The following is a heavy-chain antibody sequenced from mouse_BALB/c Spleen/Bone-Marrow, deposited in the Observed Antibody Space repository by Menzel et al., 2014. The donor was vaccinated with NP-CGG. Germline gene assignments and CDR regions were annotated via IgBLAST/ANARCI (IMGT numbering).Heavy chain of an antibody. Sequence: EVQLQESGGDLVKPGGSLKFSCAASGFTFSSYGMSWVRQTPGKRLEWVATINSGGSYTYYSDSVKGRFTISRDNAKNTLYLQVSSLRSEDTAMYYCARRGLYDGSAWFAYWGQGTLVTVSA. CDR1: GFTFSSYG. D-gene: IGHD2-3*01. V-gene: IGHV5-6*01. CDR3: ARRGLYDGSAWFAY. CDR2: INSGGSYT. J-gene: IGHJ3*01.